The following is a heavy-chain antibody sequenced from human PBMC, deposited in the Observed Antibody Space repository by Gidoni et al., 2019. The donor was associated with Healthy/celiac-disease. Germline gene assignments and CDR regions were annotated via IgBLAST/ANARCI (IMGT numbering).Heavy chain of an antibody. D-gene: IGHD4-17*01. CDR1: GGTFSSYA. CDR2: IIPTFGTA. Sequence: QVQLVQSGAEVKKPGSSVKVSCKASGGTFSSYAISWGRQAPGQGLEWMGGIIPTFGTANYAQKFQGRVTITADESTSTAYMELSSLRSEDTAVYYCARDDYGDYYGQYYYYGMDVWGQGTTVTVSS. V-gene: IGHV1-69*01. CDR3: ARDDYGDYYGQYYYYGMDV. J-gene: IGHJ6*02.